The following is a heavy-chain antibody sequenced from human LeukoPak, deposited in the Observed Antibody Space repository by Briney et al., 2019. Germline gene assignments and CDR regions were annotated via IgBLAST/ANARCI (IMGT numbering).Heavy chain of an antibody. CDR2: INPNSGGT. J-gene: IGHJ3*01. CDR3: ARDTRSSLGPYYYDSSGYYSNV. D-gene: IGHD3-22*01. V-gene: IGHV1-2*02. Sequence: GASVKVSCKASGYTFTGCYMHWVRQAPGQGLEWMGWINPNSGGTNYAQKFQGRVTMTTDTSTSTAYMELRSLRSDDTAVYYCARDTRSSLGPYYYDSSGYYSNVWGQGTMVTVSS. CDR1: GYTFTGCY.